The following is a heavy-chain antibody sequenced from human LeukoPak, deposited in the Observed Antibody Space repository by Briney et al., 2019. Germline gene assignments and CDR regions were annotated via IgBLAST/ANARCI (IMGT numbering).Heavy chain of an antibody. D-gene: IGHD4-23*01. CDR1: GGSISSGSYY. V-gene: IGHV4-61*02. Sequence: SQTLSLTCTVSGGSISSGSYYWSWLRQPAGKGLKWIGRIYTSGSTDYNPSLKSRVTISADTSKNQFSLKLSSVTAADTAVYYCAISYGGNIPGGDDAFEIWGQGTMVTVSS. CDR3: AISYGGNIPGGDDAFEI. CDR2: IYTSGST. J-gene: IGHJ3*02.